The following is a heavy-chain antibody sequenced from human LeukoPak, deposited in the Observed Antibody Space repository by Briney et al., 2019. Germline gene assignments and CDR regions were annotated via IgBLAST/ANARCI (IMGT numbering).Heavy chain of an antibody. J-gene: IGHJ4*02. CDR2: IKQDGSEK. Sequence: QTGGSLRLSCAASGFTFSSYWMSWVRQAPGKGLEWVANIKQDGSEKDYVDSVKGRFTISRDNAKNSLYLQMNSLRAEDTAVYYCARVRGGYCSSTSCSHGMDYWGQGTLATVSS. D-gene: IGHD2-2*01. V-gene: IGHV3-7*01. CDR1: GFTFSSYW. CDR3: ARVRGGYCSSTSCSHGMDY.